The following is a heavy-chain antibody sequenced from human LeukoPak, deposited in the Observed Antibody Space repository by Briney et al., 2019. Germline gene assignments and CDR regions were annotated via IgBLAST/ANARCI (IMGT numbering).Heavy chain of an antibody. J-gene: IGHJ4*02. CDR1: GFTFSNSG. Sequence: PGGSLRLSCAASGFTFSNSGMHWVRQAPGKGLEWVSFLRYDGSSKFYTDSVQGRFTISRDNSKNTLYLQMNSLRAEDTAVYYCAKGEYYYDSSGYFDYWGQGTLVTVSS. V-gene: IGHV3-30*02. CDR3: AKGEYYYDSSGYFDY. CDR2: LRYDGSSK. D-gene: IGHD3-22*01.